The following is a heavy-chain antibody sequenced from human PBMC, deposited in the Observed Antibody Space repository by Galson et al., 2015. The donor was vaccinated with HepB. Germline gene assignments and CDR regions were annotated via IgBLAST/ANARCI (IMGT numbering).Heavy chain of an antibody. J-gene: IGHJ6*03. D-gene: IGHD5-24*01. V-gene: IGHV5-51*01. Sequence: QSGAEVKKPGESLKISCEGSGYSFSNYWIGWVRQMPGKGLEWMGIIYPGDSDTRYSPSFQGQVTISADKSTSTAYLQWSSLKASDTAMYYCARQSGDGYDYYYYMDVWGKGTTVTVSS. CDR1: GYSFSNYW. CDR3: ARQSGDGYDYYYYMDV. CDR2: IYPGDSDT.